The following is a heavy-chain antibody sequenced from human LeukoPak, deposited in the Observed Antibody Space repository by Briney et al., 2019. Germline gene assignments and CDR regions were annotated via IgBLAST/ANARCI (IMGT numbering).Heavy chain of an antibody. D-gene: IGHD6-13*01. V-gene: IGHV4-34*01. CDR3: AGHVSAAAGGR. CDR2: IHHSGST. J-gene: IGHJ4*02. CDR1: GGSVRDNY. Sequence: SGTLSLTCAVYGGSVRDNYWSWIRQPPGKGLEWIGEIHHSGSTKYNPSLKSRVTISLDTSKNQLSLKLNSMTAADTAVYYCAGHVSAAAGGRWGQGTLVTVSS.